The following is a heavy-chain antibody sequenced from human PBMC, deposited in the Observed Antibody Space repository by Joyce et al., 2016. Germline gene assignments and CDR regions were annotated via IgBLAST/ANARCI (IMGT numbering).Heavy chain of an antibody. CDR2: ISWNGANI. CDR3: AKDFCTSCGYYFYGMDV. J-gene: IGHJ6*02. D-gene: IGHD6-6*01. Sequence: EVQLVESGGGLIQPGRSLRISCAASGFNFGDHVMHWVRQAPGKGLEWVACISWNGANIGYADSVKGRFTISRDNAKNSLYLQMNSLRPEDTALYYCAKDFCTSCGYYFYGMDVWGQGTTVTVSS. CDR1: GFNFGDHV. V-gene: IGHV3-9*01.